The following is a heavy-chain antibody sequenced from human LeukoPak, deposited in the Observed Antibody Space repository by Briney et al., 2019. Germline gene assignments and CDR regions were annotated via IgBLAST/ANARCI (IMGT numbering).Heavy chain of an antibody. CDR3: ARVAHLLCFDY. J-gene: IGHJ4*02. Sequence: GGSLRLSCAASGFTFSSHWMHWVRQAPGKGLVWVSRINSDGSSISYADSVKGRFTISRDNAKNTLYLQMNSLRAEDTAVYYCARVAHLLCFDYWGQGTLVTVSS. CDR1: GFTFSSHW. CDR2: INSDGSSI. D-gene: IGHD2-2*01. V-gene: IGHV3-74*01.